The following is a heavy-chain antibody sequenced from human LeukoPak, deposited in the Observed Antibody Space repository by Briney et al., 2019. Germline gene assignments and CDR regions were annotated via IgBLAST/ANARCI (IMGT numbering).Heavy chain of an antibody. CDR3: ARGGDYYDSSGYYDY. CDR1: GGSISSHY. CDR2: IYYSGST. Sequence: RPSETLSLTCTVSGGSISSHYWSWIPQPPAKGLEWIEYIYYSGSTNYNPSLKSRVTISVDTSKNQFSLKLSSVTAADTAVYYCARGGDYYDSSGYYDYWGQGTLVTVSS. V-gene: IGHV4-59*11. J-gene: IGHJ4*02. D-gene: IGHD3-22*01.